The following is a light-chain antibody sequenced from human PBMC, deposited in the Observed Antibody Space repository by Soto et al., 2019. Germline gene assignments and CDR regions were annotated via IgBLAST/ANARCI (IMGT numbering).Light chain of an antibody. J-gene: IGKJ2*01. V-gene: IGKV3-15*01. Sequence: IVMTQSPVTLSVSPGEGAALSCRASQSVASNLARYQQRPGQAPRLLIYAASTRVTGIPARFSGSGSGTEFTLTISGLQPEDFAIYYCQQYDTWPLYTFGQGTKLEIK. CDR3: QQYDTWPLYT. CDR2: AAS. CDR1: QSVASN.